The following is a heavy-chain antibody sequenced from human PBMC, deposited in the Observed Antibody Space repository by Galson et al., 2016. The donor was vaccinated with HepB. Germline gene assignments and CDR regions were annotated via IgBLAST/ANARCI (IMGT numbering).Heavy chain of an antibody. J-gene: IGHJ4*02. V-gene: IGHV4-34*01. CDR3: SRDGKYYESSGYRDY. D-gene: IGHD3-22*01. Sequence: SETLSLTCVVYGGSFSGYYWSWIRQPPGKGLEWIGNINTGTTYSNPSLQSRVTISVDTSKNELSLKLSSVTAADTAVYYCSRDGKYYESSGYRDYWGQGILVTVSS. CDR2: INTGTT. CDR1: GGSFSGYY.